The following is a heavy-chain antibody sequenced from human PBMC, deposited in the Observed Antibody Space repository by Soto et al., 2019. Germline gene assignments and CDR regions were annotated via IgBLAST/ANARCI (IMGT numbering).Heavy chain of an antibody. CDR2: ISYDGSNK. D-gene: IGHD5-18*01. CDR1: GFTFSSYG. Sequence: GGSLRLSCAASGFTFSSYGMHWVRQAPGKGLEWVAVISYDGSNKYYADSVKGRFTISRDNSKNTLYLQMNSLRAEDTAVYYCAKDIREIKRYGEGYYYYYYGMDVWGQGTTVTVSS. CDR3: AKDIREIKRYGEGYYYYYYGMDV. V-gene: IGHV3-30*18. J-gene: IGHJ6*02.